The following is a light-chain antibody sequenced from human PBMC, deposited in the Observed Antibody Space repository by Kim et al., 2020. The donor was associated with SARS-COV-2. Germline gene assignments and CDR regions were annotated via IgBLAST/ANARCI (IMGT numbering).Light chain of an antibody. Sequence: SSELTQDPAVSVALGQTVRITCQGDSLRSYYATWYQQKPGQAPILVIYGKNNRPSGIPDRFPGSSSGNTTSLTITRAQAGEEADYYCSSGDSNDNVLFGG. J-gene: IGLJ2*01. CDR1: SLRSYY. V-gene: IGLV3-19*01. CDR3: SSGDSNDNVL. CDR2: GKN.